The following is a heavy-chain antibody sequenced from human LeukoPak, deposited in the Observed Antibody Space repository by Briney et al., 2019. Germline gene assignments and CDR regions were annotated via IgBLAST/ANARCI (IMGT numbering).Heavy chain of an antibody. D-gene: IGHD6-19*01. CDR2: IFYSGST. CDR3: ARESSGIAVAGTYDP. CDR1: GGSISSYY. Sequence: PSETLSLTCTVSGGSISSYYWGWVRQPPGKGLEWIGNIFYSGSTYYSPSLKSRVTISLDTSRNQFSLKLSSVTAADTAVYYCARESSGIAVAGTYDPWGQGTLVTVSS. J-gene: IGHJ5*02. V-gene: IGHV4-39*07.